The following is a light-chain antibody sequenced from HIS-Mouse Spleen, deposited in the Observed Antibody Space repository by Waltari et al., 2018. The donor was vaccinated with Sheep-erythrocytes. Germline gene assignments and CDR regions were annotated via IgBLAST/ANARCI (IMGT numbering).Light chain of an antibody. Sequence: AIQLTQSPSSLSASVGDRVTITCRASQGISSALAWYQQKPGKAPKLLIYDASSLESGGTSRFSGSGTGTDFTLTISSLQPEDFATYYCQQFNNYPRTFGQGTKVEIK. V-gene: IGKV1D-13*01. CDR2: DAS. CDR1: QGISSA. CDR3: QQFNNYPRT. J-gene: IGKJ1*01.